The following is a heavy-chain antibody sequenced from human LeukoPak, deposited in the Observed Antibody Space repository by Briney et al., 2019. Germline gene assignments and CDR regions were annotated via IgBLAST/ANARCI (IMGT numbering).Heavy chain of an antibody. Sequence: SETLSLTCTVSGGSISSGSYYWSWIRQPAGKGLEWIGRIYTSGSTNYNPSLKSRVTISVDTSKNQFSLKLSSVTAADTAVYYCARGAHTAMDYWGQGTLVAVSS. CDR3: ARGAHTAMDY. D-gene: IGHD5-18*01. J-gene: IGHJ4*02. CDR2: IYTSGST. V-gene: IGHV4-61*02. CDR1: GGSISSGSYY.